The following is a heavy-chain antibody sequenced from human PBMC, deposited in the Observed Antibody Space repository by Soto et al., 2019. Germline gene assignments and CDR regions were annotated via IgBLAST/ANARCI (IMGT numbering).Heavy chain of an antibody. CDR1: VESVSTISAT. J-gene: IGHJ5*01. D-gene: IGHD3-16*02. CDR2: TYYRSKWEI. Sequence: SQTLSLTFAISVESVSTISATWDWIRQSPSRGLEWLGRTYYRSKWEIDYAVSLRGRITIIPDTANNQLSLQLSSVTPDDTAVYYCTRLIGNSWLDSWGQGILVTVSS. CDR3: TRLIGNSWLDS. V-gene: IGHV6-1*01.